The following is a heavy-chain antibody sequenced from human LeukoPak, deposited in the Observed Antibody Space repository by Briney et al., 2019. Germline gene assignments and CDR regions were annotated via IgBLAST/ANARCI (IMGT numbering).Heavy chain of an antibody. V-gene: IGHV3-23*01. J-gene: IGHJ1*01. D-gene: IGHD2-21*02. CDR2: ISGSGERT. CDR3: VKGSFVVTPLPIESFPP. CDR1: DFTFSNYA. Sequence: GGSLRLSCAASDFTFSNYAMGWVRQAPGAGLEWVSGISGSGERTYIADSVKGRFNISRDNSKNMVYLKMNSLRAEDTAVYFCVKGSFVVTPLPIESFPPWGQGTLVTVSS.